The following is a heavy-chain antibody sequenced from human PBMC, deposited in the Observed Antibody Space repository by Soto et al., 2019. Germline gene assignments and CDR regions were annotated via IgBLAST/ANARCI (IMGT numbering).Heavy chain of an antibody. CDR3: ARVGVPEGMDV. CDR2: IYHSGST. Sequence: QVQLQESGPRLVKPSGTLSLTCAVSGGSISSSNWWSWVRQPPRKGLEWIGEIYHSGSTNYNPSLKSRFIISVDKSKNRFSVKLLSVTAADTAVDYCARVGVPEGMDVLGQGTTVTVSS. J-gene: IGHJ6*02. CDR1: GGSISSSNW. D-gene: IGHD3-16*01. V-gene: IGHV4-4*02.